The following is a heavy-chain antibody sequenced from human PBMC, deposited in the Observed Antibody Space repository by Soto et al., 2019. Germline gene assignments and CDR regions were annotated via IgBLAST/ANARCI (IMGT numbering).Heavy chain of an antibody. CDR3: MKPGYYDIFASYFGRVDPNDP. J-gene: IGHJ6*03. CDR1: GFTFSSYA. CDR2: ISGSGGST. D-gene: IGHD3-9*01. Sequence: EVQLLESGGGLVQPGRSLRLSCEASGFTFSSYAMSWVRQAPGKGLEWVSAISGSGGSTYYADSVKGRVNICRDNSKNTVNLQQTSNRAEDAAVYFCMKPGYYDIFASYFGRVDPNDPWGKGTPV. V-gene: IGHV3-23*01.